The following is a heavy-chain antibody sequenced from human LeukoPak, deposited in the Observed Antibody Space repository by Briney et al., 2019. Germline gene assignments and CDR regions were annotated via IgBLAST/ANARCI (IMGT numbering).Heavy chain of an antibody. J-gene: IGHJ3*02. V-gene: IGHV4-59*12. Sequence: SETLSLTCTASGGSISSYYWSWIRQPPGKGLEWIGYIYYSGSTNYNPSLKSRVTISVDTSKNQFSLKLSSVTAADTAVYYCARGSRITIFGVVMKSPSAFDIWGQGTMVTVSS. D-gene: IGHD3-3*01. CDR1: GGSISSYY. CDR3: ARGSRITIFGVVMKSPSAFDI. CDR2: IYYSGST.